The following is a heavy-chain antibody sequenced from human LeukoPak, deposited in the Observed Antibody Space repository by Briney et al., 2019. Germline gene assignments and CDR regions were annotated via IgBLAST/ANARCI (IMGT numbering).Heavy chain of an antibody. J-gene: IGHJ4*02. CDR2: INPSGGST. Sequence: ASVKVSCKASGYTFTGYYMHWVRQAPGQGLEWMGIINPSGGSTSYAQKFQGRVTMTRDTSTSTVYMELSSLRSEDTAVYYCARDRVNWNALDYWGQGTLVTVSS. CDR1: GYTFTGYY. V-gene: IGHV1-46*01. D-gene: IGHD1-1*01. CDR3: ARDRVNWNALDY.